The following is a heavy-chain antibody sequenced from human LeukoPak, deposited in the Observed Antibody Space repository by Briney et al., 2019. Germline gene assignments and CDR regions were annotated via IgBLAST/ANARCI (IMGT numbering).Heavy chain of an antibody. Sequence: GGSLRLSCAASGFTFSSYWMSWVRQAPGKGLEWVSVIYSGGSTYYADSVKGRFTISRDNSKNTLYLQMNSLRAEDTALYYCAKDLARGYSYGVYYYYYGMDVWGRGTTVTVSS. V-gene: IGHV3-53*05. CDR2: IYSGGST. CDR1: GFTFSSYW. CDR3: AKDLARGYSYGVYYYYYGMDV. J-gene: IGHJ6*02. D-gene: IGHD5-18*01.